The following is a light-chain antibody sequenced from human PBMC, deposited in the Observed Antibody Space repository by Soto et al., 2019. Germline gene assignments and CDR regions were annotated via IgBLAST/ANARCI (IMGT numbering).Light chain of an antibody. J-gene: IGLJ2*01. CDR1: YSDIGDYNY. CDR3: SSYSGTNSNVI. V-gene: IGLV2-8*01. Sequence: QSVLTQPPSASGSPGQSVTISCAGTYSDIGDYNYVSWCQQHPDKVPKLIIYEVTKRPSGVPDRFSGSKSGYTASLTVSDLQPADEAVYYCSSYSGTNSNVIFGGGTQLTVL. CDR2: EVT.